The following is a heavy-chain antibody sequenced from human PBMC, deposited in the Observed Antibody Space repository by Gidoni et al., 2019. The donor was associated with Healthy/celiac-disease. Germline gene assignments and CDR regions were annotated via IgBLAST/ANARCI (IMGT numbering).Heavy chain of an antibody. CDR3: ARVWVGYFDL. J-gene: IGHJ2*01. Sequence: EVQLVESGGGLVQPGGSLRLSCAASGFTFSSYAMHWVRQAPGKGLEYVSAISSNGGSTYYANSVKGRFTISRDNSKNTLYLQMGSLRAEDMAVYYCARVWVGYFDLWGRGTLVTVSS. D-gene: IGHD7-27*01. CDR2: ISSNGGST. V-gene: IGHV3-64*01. CDR1: GFTFSSYA.